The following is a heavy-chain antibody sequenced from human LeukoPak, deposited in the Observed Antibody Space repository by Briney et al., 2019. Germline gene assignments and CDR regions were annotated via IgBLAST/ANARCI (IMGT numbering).Heavy chain of an antibody. J-gene: IGHJ4*02. CDR1: GFTFSSHG. V-gene: IGHV3-30*18. CDR3: AKDGRVAAAAYYFDY. D-gene: IGHD6-13*01. Sequence: GRSLRLSSAASGFTFSSHGMHWVRQAPDKGLEWVAVIANDGRDKKYADSVKGRFTISRDNSKNTLYLQMNSLRAEDTAVYYCAKDGRVAAAAYYFDYWGQGTLATVSS. CDR2: IANDGRDK.